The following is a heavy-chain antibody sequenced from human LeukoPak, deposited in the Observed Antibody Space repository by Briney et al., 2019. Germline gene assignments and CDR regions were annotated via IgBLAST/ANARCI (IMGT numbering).Heavy chain of an antibody. CDR3: ARGTSLGRPGTYYFDY. CDR2: LSGDGSTT. J-gene: IGHJ4*02. D-gene: IGHD1/OR15-1a*01. V-gene: IGHV3-23*01. CDR1: GFTFSNYA. Sequence: PGASLRLSCAASGFTFSNYAMSWVRQAPGKGLEWVSSLSGDGSTTYHADSVKGRFTISRDNSRSTLYLQVNSLSAEDTAVYYCARGTSLGRPGTYYFDYWGQGALVTVSS.